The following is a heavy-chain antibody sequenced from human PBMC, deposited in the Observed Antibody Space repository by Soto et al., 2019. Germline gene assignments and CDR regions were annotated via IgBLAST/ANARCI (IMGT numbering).Heavy chain of an antibody. J-gene: IGHJ4*02. D-gene: IGHD3-10*01. CDR3: ATPPGGGGY. CDR2: IYSGGYT. Sequence: EVQLVESGGGLIQPGGSLRLSCAVSGFTVSNNYMSWVRQAPGKGLEGVSIIYSGGYTAYGDSVKGRFTISRDNSKNPLFLQKNSRGAADTGVFYRATPPGGGGYWGQGTLVTVSS. V-gene: IGHV3-53*01. CDR1: GFTVSNNY.